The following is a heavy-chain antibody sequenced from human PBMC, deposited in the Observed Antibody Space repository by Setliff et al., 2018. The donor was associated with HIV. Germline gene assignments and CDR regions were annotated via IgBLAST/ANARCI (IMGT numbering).Heavy chain of an antibody. CDR1: GGSFSGYY. CDR2: IYIYNSGST. V-gene: IGHV4-59*01. Sequence: SETLSLTCSVSGGSFSGYYWSWIRQPPGKGLEWIGYIYIYNSGSTNYNPSLTSRVTISVDTSKNQFSLKLNSVTAADTAVYYCARDSDLDYSSSARWYFDLWGRGTLVTVSS. D-gene: IGHD6-6*01. J-gene: IGHJ2*01. CDR3: ARDSDLDYSSSARWYFDL.